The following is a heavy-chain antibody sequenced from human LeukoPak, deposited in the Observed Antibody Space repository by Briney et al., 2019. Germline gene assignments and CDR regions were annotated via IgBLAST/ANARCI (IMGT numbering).Heavy chain of an antibody. D-gene: IGHD5-18*01. CDR3: ARGGSDTALAHDY. CDR1: GFTFSNHW. V-gene: IGHV3-74*01. J-gene: IGHJ4*02. CDR2: INRDGSRT. Sequence: GGSLRLSCAASGFTFSNHWMHWVRQAPGKGLMWVSRINRDGSRTDYADSVKGRFTISRDDAKNTLYLQVNSLRAEDTAVYFCARGGSDTALAHDYWGQGTLVTVSS.